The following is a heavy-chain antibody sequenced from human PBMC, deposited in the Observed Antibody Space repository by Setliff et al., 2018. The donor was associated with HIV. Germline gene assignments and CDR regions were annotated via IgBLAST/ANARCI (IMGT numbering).Heavy chain of an antibody. V-gene: IGHV3-30*02. CDR3: AKDISGYSY. D-gene: IGHD3-22*01. CDR2: IRADGINK. J-gene: IGHJ4*02. Sequence: QTGGSLRLSCVASGFMFSSHGMHWVRQAPGKGLECLAFIRADGINKYHADSVKGRFTISRDNSKNTLYLEMNNLRTEDTAVYYCAKDISGYSYWGQGTPVTVSS. CDR1: GFMFSSHG.